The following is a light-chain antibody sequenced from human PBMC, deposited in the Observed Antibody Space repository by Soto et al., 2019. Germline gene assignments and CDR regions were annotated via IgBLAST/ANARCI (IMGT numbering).Light chain of an antibody. Sequence: DIQITHSPSSLSASVGDRVAISCQASQDISRFLNWFQQNPGKPPKLLIYEASNLATGVPSSFSGSGSGTDFTLTITSLQPEDVATYYCQQFDKLPFTSDPGTRLQSK. V-gene: IGKV1-33*01. CDR1: QDISRF. J-gene: IGKJ2*01. CDR2: EAS. CDR3: QQFDKLPFT.